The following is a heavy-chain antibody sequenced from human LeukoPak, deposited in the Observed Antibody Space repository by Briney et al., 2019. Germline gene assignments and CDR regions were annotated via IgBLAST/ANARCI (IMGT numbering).Heavy chain of an antibody. CDR3: AKFSDSSSWFDP. D-gene: IGHD6-13*01. CDR1: GFSFNTFW. V-gene: IGHV3-7*03. J-gene: IGHJ5*02. CDR2: IKQDGSEK. Sequence: GGSLRLSCTASGFSFNTFWMSWVRQAPGKGLEWVATIKQDGSEKYYVDSVKGRFTISRDNAKNSVFLQMNSLRAEDTAVYYCAKFSDSSSWFDPWGQGTLVTVSS.